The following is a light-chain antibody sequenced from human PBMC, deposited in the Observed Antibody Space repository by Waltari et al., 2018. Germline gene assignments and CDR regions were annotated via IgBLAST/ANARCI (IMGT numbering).Light chain of an antibody. Sequence: DIVMTQSPDSLAVYLGERATINCKSSQSVLSSANNKNYLGWYQQQPGQPPKLLISCASTRDSGVPDRFSGSGSGTDFTLTISSLQTEDVAVYYCQQCYTYPYTFGHGTNLEIK. CDR2: CAS. CDR3: QQCYTYPYT. V-gene: IGKV4-1*01. J-gene: IGKJ2*01. CDR1: QSVLSSANNKNY.